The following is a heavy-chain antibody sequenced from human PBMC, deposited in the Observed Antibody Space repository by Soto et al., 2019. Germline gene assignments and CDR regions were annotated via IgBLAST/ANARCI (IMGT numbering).Heavy chain of an antibody. D-gene: IGHD7-27*01. V-gene: IGHV3-23*01. CDR2: ISGSASSI. CDR1: GFTFSTYA. Sequence: EVKLLESGGGLVQPGGSLRLSCAASGFTFSTYAMTWVRQAPGKGLEWVSSISGSASSIYYADSVKGRFTISRDNSKNTLYLKMNSLRAEDTAVYYCAREDWINWDYFDYWGQGTLVTVSS. CDR3: AREDWINWDYFDY. J-gene: IGHJ4*02.